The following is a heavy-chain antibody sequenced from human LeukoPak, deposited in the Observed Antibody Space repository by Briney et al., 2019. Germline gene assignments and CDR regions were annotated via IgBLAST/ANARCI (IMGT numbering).Heavy chain of an antibody. V-gene: IGHV3-9*01. CDR1: GFTFDDYA. Sequence: GGSLRLSCAASGFTFDDYAMHWVRQSPGKGLEWVSGISWNSGSIGYADSVKGRFTISRDNAKNSLYPQMNSLRAEDTALYYCARDQSSGSYSGFDYWGQGTLVTVSS. D-gene: IGHD3-10*01. CDR3: ARDQSSGSYSGFDY. J-gene: IGHJ4*02. CDR2: ISWNSGSI.